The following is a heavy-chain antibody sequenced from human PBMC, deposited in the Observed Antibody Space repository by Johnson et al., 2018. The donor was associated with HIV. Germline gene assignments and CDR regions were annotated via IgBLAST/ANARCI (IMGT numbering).Heavy chain of an antibody. D-gene: IGHD1-14*01. Sequence: QVQLVESGGGVVQPGRSLRLSCAASGFTFSNYLMHWVRQAPGKGLEWVAVISYDGSNKYYADSVKGRFTISRDNSKNTLYLQMNSLRAEAPAVYYCSGDPPARSQYNSPPLAFDIWGQGTMVTVSS. V-gene: IGHV3-30*14. J-gene: IGHJ3*02. CDR1: GFTFSNYL. CDR3: SGDPPARSQYNSPPLAFDI. CDR2: ISYDGSNK.